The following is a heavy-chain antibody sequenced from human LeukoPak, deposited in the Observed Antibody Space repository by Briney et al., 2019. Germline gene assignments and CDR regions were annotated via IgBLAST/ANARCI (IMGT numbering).Heavy chain of an antibody. CDR3: ARMVAYDFWSGYWGNWFDP. CDR1: GGSISSYY. J-gene: IGHJ5*02. CDR2: IYYSGST. D-gene: IGHD3-3*01. Sequence: SETLSLTCTVSGGSISSYYWSWIRQPPGKGLEWIGYIYYSGSTNYNPSLKSRVTISVDTSQNQFSLKLSSVTAADTAVYYCARMVAYDFWSGYWGNWFDPWGQGTLVTVSS. V-gene: IGHV4-59*01.